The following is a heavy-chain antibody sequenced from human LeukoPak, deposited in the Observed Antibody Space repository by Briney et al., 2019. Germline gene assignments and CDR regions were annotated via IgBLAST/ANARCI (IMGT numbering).Heavy chain of an antibody. CDR2: IYYSGTT. V-gene: IGHV4-39*07. CDR3: ARGHKGFKWSPGKGFYYYYYTDV. D-gene: IGHD2-8*01. J-gene: IGHJ6*03. CDR1: GGSIISTNHY. Sequence: PSETLSLTCTVSGGSIISTNHYWAWIRQPPGKGLEWIGSIYYSGTTYYAASLKSRVTLSVDTSKNQFSLKLSSVTAADTAVYYCARGHKGFKWSPGKGFYYYYYTDVWGKGTTVTISS.